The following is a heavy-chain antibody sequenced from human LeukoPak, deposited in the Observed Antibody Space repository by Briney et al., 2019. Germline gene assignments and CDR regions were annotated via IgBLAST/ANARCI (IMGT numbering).Heavy chain of an antibody. D-gene: IGHD3-3*01. J-gene: IGHJ5*02. CDR2: IYYSGST. V-gene: IGHV4-59*08. Sequence: SETLSLTCTVSGGSISSYYWSWIRQPPGKGLEWIGYIYYSGSTNYNPSLKSRVTISVDTSKNQFSLKLSSVTAADTAVYYCASSEIFGVVIIPVSWFDPWGQGTLVTVSS. CDR3: ASSEIFGVVIIPVSWFDP. CDR1: GGSISSYY.